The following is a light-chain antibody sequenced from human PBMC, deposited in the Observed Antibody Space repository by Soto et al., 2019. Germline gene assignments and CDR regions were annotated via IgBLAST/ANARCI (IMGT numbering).Light chain of an antibody. CDR1: QSVSSSY. CDR2: DAS. J-gene: IGKJ2*01. CDR3: QQYGSSPRT. Sequence: EIVLTQSPATLSLSPGERATLSCGVSQSVSSSYLAWYQQKPGLAPRLLIYDASSRATGIPDRFSGSGSGTDFTLTISRLEPEDFAVYYCQQYGSSPRTFGQGTKLEIK. V-gene: IGKV3D-20*01.